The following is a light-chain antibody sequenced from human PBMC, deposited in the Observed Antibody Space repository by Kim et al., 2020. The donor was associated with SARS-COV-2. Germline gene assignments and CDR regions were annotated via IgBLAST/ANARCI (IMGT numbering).Light chain of an antibody. Sequence: PGERATLSCRASQNIDTYLAWYQQRPGQAPRLLVYDASNRATGVPDSFSGSGSGTDFTLTISSLEPEDFSIYYCQQRNSWPPAVTFGGGTKVDIK. V-gene: IGKV3-11*01. CDR2: DAS. CDR3: QQRNSWPPAVT. J-gene: IGKJ4*01. CDR1: QNIDTY.